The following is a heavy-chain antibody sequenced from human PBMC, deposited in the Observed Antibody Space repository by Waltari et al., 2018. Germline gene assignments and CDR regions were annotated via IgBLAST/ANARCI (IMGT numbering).Heavy chain of an antibody. J-gene: IGHJ5*02. D-gene: IGHD3-22*01. Sequence: EVRLVQSGAEVKKPGESLTISRQASGYTFSHHWISWVRHLPGKGLEWMGKIDPADSETNYSPSFQGHVIISADKSSSTASLHWSSLKASDSATYYCARENYYDSSGFSVSWGQGTLVTVSS. V-gene: IGHV5-10-1*03. CDR2: IDPADSET. CDR3: ARENYYDSSGFSVS. CDR1: GYTFSHHW.